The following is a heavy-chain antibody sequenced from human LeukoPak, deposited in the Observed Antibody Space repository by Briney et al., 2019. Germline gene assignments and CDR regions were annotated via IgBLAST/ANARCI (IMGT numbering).Heavy chain of an antibody. Sequence: SETLSLTCTVSGGSISSGSYYWSWIRQPAGKGLEWIGRIYTSGSTNYNPSLKSRVTISVDTSKNQFSLKLSSVTAAETAVYYCARDGGEWELLDYWGQGTLVTVSS. CDR1: GGSISSGSYY. V-gene: IGHV4-61*02. D-gene: IGHD1-26*01. CDR3: ARDGGEWELLDY. J-gene: IGHJ4*02. CDR2: IYTSGST.